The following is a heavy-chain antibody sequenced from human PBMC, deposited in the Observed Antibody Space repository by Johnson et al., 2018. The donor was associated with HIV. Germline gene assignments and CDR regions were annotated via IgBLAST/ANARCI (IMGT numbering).Heavy chain of an antibody. D-gene: IGHD1-26*01. CDR1: GFTFSSYG. CDR3: AKGRGSPPGAFDI. V-gene: IGHV3-NL1*01. CDR2: INSDGSST. Sequence: QMLLVESGGGVVQPGRSLRLSCAASGFTFSSYGMHWVRQAPGKGLEWVSRINSDGSSTSYADSVKGRFTISRDNSKNTLYLQMNSLRAEDTAVYYCAKGRGSPPGAFDIWGQGTMVTVSS. J-gene: IGHJ3*02.